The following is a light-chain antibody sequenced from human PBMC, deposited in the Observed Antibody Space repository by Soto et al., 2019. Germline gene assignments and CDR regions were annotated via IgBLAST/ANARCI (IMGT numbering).Light chain of an antibody. J-gene: IGKJ1*01. Sequence: EIVLTQSPGTLSLSPGERATLSCRASQSVGSSQLAWYQQKPGQAPRLDIYDASTRATGMPDRFSGSGSGTHFTLTISRLEPEDFAVYHCQLYGNSPPWTFGQGTKVEI. CDR2: DAS. CDR3: QLYGNSPPWT. CDR1: QSVGSSQ. V-gene: IGKV3-20*01.